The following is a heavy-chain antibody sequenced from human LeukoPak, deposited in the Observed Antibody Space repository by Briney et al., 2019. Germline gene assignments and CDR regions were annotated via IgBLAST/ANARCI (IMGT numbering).Heavy chain of an antibody. V-gene: IGHV4-39*07. CDR1: GGSISSSSYY. CDR3: VRDRGSYGSGSYYFDY. D-gene: IGHD3-10*01. CDR2: IYYSGST. J-gene: IGHJ4*02. Sequence: PSETLSLTCTVSGGSISSSSYYWGWIRQPPGKGLEWIGSIYYSGSTYYNPSLKSRVTISVDTSKNQFSLKLSSVTAADTAVYYCVRDRGSYGSGSYYFDYWGQGTLVPVSS.